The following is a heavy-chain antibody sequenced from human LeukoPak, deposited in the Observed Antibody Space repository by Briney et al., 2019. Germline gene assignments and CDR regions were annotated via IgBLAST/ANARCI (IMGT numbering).Heavy chain of an antibody. CDR2: IIPIFGTA. CDR1: GGTFSSYA. Sequence: ASVKVSCKASGGTFSSYAISWVRRAPGQGLEWMGGIIPIFGTANYAQKFQGRVTITADESTSTAYMELSSLRSEDTAVYYCARVRGSGWYQDAFDIWGQGTMVTVSS. D-gene: IGHD6-19*01. CDR3: ARVRGSGWYQDAFDI. J-gene: IGHJ3*02. V-gene: IGHV1-69*01.